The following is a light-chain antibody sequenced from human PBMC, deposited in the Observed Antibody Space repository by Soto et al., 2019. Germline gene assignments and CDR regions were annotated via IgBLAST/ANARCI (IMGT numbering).Light chain of an antibody. CDR2: ASN. V-gene: IGLV1-44*01. CDR3: AAWDDSLNGYV. CDR1: SSNIGGNT. Sequence: QPVLTQPPSASGTPGQSVTISCSGSSSNIGGNTVHWYQHLPGTAPPKLLIYASNQRPSGVPARFSGSKSGTSASLAISGLQSGDEADYYCAAWDDSLNGYVFGTGTKLTVL. J-gene: IGLJ1*01.